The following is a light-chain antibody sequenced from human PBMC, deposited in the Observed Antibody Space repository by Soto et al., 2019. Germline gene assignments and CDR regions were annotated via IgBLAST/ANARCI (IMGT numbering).Light chain of an antibody. V-gene: IGKV1-5*03. Sequence: DIQMTQSPSTLSASVGDRVTITCRASQSISSWLAWYQQKPGKAPKILIYKASSLESGVPSRFSGSGSGTELTLTISSLQPDDFATYYCQHYNSYPWTFGQGTKVEIK. CDR1: QSISSW. CDR2: KAS. J-gene: IGKJ1*01. CDR3: QHYNSYPWT.